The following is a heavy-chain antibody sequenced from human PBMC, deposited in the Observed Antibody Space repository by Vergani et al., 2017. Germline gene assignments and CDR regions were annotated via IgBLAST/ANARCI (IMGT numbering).Heavy chain of an antibody. CDR3: VTTYYDILTGYYTFDY. Sequence: EVQLVESGGGVVRPGGSLRLSCAASGFTFDDYGMSWVRQAPGKGLEWVSGINWNGGSTGYTDSVKGRFTISRDNAKHSLYLQMNSLRAEDTALYHCVTTYYDILTGYYTFDYWGQGTLVTVSS. CDR1: GFTFDDYG. V-gene: IGHV3-20*01. D-gene: IGHD3-9*01. J-gene: IGHJ4*02. CDR2: INWNGGST.